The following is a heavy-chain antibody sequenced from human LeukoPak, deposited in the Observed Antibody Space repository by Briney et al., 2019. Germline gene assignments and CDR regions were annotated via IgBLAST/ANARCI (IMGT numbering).Heavy chain of an antibody. CDR2: INTNTGNP. Sequence: ASVKVSCKASGNTFTSYAMNWVRQAPGQGLEWMGWINTNTGNPTYAQGFTGRFVFSLDTSVSTAYLQISSLKAEDTAVYYCARPPSSGWPNAFDIWGQGTMVTVSS. D-gene: IGHD6-19*01. V-gene: IGHV7-4-1*02. CDR3: ARPPSSGWPNAFDI. J-gene: IGHJ3*02. CDR1: GNTFTSYA.